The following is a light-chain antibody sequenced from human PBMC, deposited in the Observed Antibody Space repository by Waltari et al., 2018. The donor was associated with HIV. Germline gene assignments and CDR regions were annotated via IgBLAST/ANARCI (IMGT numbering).Light chain of an antibody. CDR3: QQYDKLPPT. V-gene: IGKV1-33*01. Sequence: DIQMTQSPSSLSASLGDGVTITCQASHDVVNYLNWYQQKPGKAHKLLIHDASKLETGVPSRFVGSGSGTDFTFTITRLQSEDIGTYYCQQYDKLPPTFGQGTKVEIK. J-gene: IGKJ1*01. CDR1: HDVVNY. CDR2: DAS.